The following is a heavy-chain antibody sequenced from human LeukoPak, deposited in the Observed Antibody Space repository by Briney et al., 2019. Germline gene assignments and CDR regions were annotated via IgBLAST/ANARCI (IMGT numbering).Heavy chain of an antibody. CDR3: ARRANSGWLLASYFDC. J-gene: IGHJ4*02. V-gene: IGHV5-51*01. Sequence: GESLKISCKGSGYNFATSWIGWVRQMPGKGLEWMGIVYPGDSDTKYTPSFQGQVTISVDKSITTAYLQWSSLKASDTATYYCARRANSGWLLASYFDCWGQGTLVTVSS. CDR1: GYNFATSW. D-gene: IGHD6-19*01. CDR2: VYPGDSDT.